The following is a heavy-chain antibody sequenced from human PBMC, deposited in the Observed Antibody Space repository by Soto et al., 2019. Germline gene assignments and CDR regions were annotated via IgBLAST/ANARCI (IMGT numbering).Heavy chain of an antibody. CDR1: GGSISSYY. Sequence: QVQLQESGPGLVKPSETLSLTCTVSGGSISSYYWSWIRQPPGKGLEWIGFIFYSGSTSYNPSLKSRVTISIDTSAYQFSLKLNSVTAADTAVYCCASMVGGPVLGCDAWGQGTLVAVSS. D-gene: IGHD3-10*02. CDR3: ASMVGGPVLGCDA. J-gene: IGHJ5*02. CDR2: IFYSGST. V-gene: IGHV4-59*01.